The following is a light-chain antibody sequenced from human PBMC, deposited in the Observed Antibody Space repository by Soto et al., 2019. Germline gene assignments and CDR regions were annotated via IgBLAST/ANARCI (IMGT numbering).Light chain of an antibody. CDR2: DAY. CDR3: QQYAGSPRT. J-gene: IGKJ2*01. V-gene: IGKV3-20*01. CDR1: QSVRSNF. Sequence: EIVLTQSPGTLSLSPGDTVTLSCRASQSVRSNFLAWYQHKPGQAPRLLIHDAYSRATGIPDRFSGSGSDRDFTLTISRLEPEDFAVYYCQQYAGSPRTFGQGTKLEIK.